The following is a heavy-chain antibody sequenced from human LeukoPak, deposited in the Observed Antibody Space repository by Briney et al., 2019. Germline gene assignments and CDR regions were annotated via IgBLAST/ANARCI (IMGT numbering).Heavy chain of an antibody. V-gene: IGHV4-59*01. J-gene: IGHJ4*02. CDR3: ARGDSSSSGPYFEN. Sequence: SETLSLTCTVPGGSIRSYYWSWIRQPPGKGLEWIGDIYYSGSTNYNPSLRSRVTISIDTSKNQCSLKLSSVTAADTAVYYCARGDSSSSGPYFENWGQGTLVTVSS. CDR1: GGSIRSYY. CDR2: IYYSGST. D-gene: IGHD6-6*01.